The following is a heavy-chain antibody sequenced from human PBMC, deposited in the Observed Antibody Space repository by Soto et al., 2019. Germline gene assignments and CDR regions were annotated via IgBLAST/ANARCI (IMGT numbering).Heavy chain of an antibody. V-gene: IGHV3-48*02. D-gene: IGHD6-6*01. CDR1: GFTFSSYS. J-gene: IGHJ6*02. CDR3: AREGHAVAARPVKYGMDV. Sequence: GGSLRLSCAASGFTFSSYSMNWVRQAPGKGLEWVSYISSSSSTIYYADSVKGRFTISRDNAKNSLYLQMNSLRDEDTAVYYFAREGHAVAARPVKYGMDVWGQGTTVTVSS. CDR2: ISSSSSTI.